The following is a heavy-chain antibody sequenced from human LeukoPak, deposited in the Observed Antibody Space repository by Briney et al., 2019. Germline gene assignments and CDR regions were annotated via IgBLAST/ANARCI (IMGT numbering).Heavy chain of an antibody. Sequence: GGSLRLSCAASGFTFSSYAMSSVRQDPRKGLEWVSAISGSGGSTSCAASVKGRFTISRANSKNTLYLQMNSLRAEDTGVYYCARGSNWNYFDYWGQGTLVTVSS. CDR3: ARGSNWNYFDY. V-gene: IGHV3-23*01. CDR1: GFTFSSYA. D-gene: IGHD1-20*01. CDR2: ISGSGGST. J-gene: IGHJ4*02.